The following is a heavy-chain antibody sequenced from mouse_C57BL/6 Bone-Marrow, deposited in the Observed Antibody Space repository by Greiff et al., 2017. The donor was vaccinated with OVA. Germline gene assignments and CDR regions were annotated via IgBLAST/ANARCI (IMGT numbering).Heavy chain of an antibody. Sequence: EVKLVESGGGLVKPGGSLKLSCAASGFTFSSYAMSWVRQTPEKRLAWVATISDGGSYTYYPDNVKGRFTISRDNAKNNLYLQMSHLKSEDTAMYYCARELRRGDYFDYWGQGTTLTVSS. J-gene: IGHJ2*01. D-gene: IGHD2-4*01. CDR1: GFTFSSYA. V-gene: IGHV5-4*01. CDR2: ISDGGSYT. CDR3: ARELRRGDYFDY.